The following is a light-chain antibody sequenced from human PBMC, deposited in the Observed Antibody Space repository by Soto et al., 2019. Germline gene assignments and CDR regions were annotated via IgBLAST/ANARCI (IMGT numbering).Light chain of an antibody. CDR1: QSISSW. Sequence: DLPMTQSPSTLSASVGDRVTITCRASQSISSWLAWYQQKPGKAPKLLIYKASSLESGVPSRFRGSGSGTEFTLTISSLQPDDFATYYCQQYNSYSGTFGQGTKLEIK. CDR2: KAS. J-gene: IGKJ2*01. CDR3: QQYNSYSGT. V-gene: IGKV1-5*03.